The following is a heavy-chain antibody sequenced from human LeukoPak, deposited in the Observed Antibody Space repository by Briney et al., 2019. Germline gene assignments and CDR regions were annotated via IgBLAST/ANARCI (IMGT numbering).Heavy chain of an antibody. J-gene: IGHJ4*02. CDR2: INPNSGGT. CDR1: GYTFTGYY. CDR3: ARTSSTTVVTSH. D-gene: IGHD4-23*01. V-gene: IGHV1-2*02. Sequence: ASVTVSFKSSGYTFTGYYMHWVRQPPAQGLECMGWINPNSGGTYYTQKFRRRLTMTRDTSINTAYMELSSLRSDDTAMYYCARTSSTTVVTSHWGQGTLVTVSS.